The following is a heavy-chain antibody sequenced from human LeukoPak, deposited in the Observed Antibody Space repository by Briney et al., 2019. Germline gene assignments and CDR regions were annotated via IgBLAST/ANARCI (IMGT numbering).Heavy chain of an antibody. V-gene: IGHV3-48*03. J-gene: IGHJ4*02. Sequence: GGSLRLSCAASGFTFSSYEMNWVRQAPGKGLEWVSYISSSGSTIYYADSVKGRFTISRDNAKNSLYLQMNSLRAEDTAVYYCASQKGRIAVAVDYWGQGTLATVSS. D-gene: IGHD6-19*01. CDR3: ASQKGRIAVAVDY. CDR2: ISSSGSTI. CDR1: GFTFSSYE.